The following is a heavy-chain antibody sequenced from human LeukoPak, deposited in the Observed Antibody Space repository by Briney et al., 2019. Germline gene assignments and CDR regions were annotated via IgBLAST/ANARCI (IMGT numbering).Heavy chain of an antibody. V-gene: IGHV1-18*01. D-gene: IGHD6-19*01. J-gene: IGHJ3*02. CDR3: ARAGGWARENYKGDAFDI. Sequence: ASVKVSFKASGYTFTNLAINWVRQAPGQGLEWMGWIGPDNGNTNYAQKLQDRVTMTTDTSTTTAYMDLRSLRSDDPAVYYCARAGGWARENYKGDAFDIWGQGTMVTVSA. CDR1: GYTFTNLA. CDR2: IGPDNGNT.